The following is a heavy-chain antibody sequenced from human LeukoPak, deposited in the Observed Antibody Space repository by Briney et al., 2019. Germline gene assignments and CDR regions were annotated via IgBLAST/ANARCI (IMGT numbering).Heavy chain of an antibody. CDR2: IIGSAANT. J-gene: IGHJ4*01. D-gene: IGHD5-12*01. V-gene: IGHV3-23*01. CDR3: AKDTSGTSYRGLDQ. Sequence: PGGSLRLSCGASGLTVSSFAMSWVRQAPGEGLEWVSTIIGSAANTYYADSVKGRFTISRDDSKNTVYLQMNSLRAEDTAVYSCAKDTSGTSYRGLDQWGHGTLVTVSS. CDR1: GLTVSSFA.